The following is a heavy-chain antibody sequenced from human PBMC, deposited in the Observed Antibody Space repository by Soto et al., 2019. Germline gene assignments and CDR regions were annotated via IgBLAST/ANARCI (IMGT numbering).Heavy chain of an antibody. V-gene: IGHV4-61*01. J-gene: IGHJ6*02. D-gene: IGHD5-12*01. Sequence: SETLSLTCTVSGGSVSSGSYYWSWIRQPPGKGLEWIGYIYYSGSTNYNPSLKSRVTISVDTSKNQFSLKLSSVTAADTAVYYCAREGYSGYDYYYYYGMDVWGQGTTVTVSS. CDR1: GGSVSSGSYY. CDR3: AREGYSGYDYYYYYGMDV. CDR2: IYYSGST.